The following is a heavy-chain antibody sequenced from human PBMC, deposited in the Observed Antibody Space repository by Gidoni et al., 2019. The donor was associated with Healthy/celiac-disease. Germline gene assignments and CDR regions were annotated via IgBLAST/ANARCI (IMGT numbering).Heavy chain of an antibody. D-gene: IGHD3-22*01. CDR3: ARGGGYDSSGYSLPHTLDY. CDR1: GVSISSGCYS. J-gene: IGHJ4*02. Sequence: QVQLQASGPGLVKPSQTLSLTCTVSGVSISSGCYSWSWIRQHPGKGLEWSGYIHYSGSTHYNPSLKSRVTISVDTSKNQFSRKLSSVTAADTAVYYCARGGGYDSSGYSLPHTLDYWGQGTLVTVSS. CDR2: IHYSGST. V-gene: IGHV4-31*03.